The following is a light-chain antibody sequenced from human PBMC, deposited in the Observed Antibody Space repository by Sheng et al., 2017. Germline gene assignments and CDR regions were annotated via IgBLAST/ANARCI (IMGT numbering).Light chain of an antibody. Sequence: EIVVTQSPATLSVSPGERATLSCRASQSVSSNLAWYQQRPGQAPRLLIYSASTRATGIPARFSGSGSGTEFTLTISSLQSEDFAVYFCQQYNNWPLTFGGGTKVEV. J-gene: IGKJ4*01. CDR3: QQYNNWPLT. CDR2: SAS. V-gene: IGKV3-15*01. CDR1: QSVSSN.